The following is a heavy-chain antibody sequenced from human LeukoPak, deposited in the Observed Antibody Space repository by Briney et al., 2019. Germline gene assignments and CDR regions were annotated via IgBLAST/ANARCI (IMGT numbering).Heavy chain of an antibody. D-gene: IGHD1-26*01. J-gene: IGHJ4*02. CDR3: TRGDFYVGAQDN. CDR2: INSDGSDT. V-gene: IGHV3-74*01. CDR1: GFTFSSYW. Sequence: PGGSLRLSCTASGFTFSSYWMHWVRQAPGKGLVWVSRINSDGSDTSYADSVKGRFTISRDNAKNTLYLQMNSLGAGDTAVYYCTRGDFYVGAQDNWGQGTLVAVSS.